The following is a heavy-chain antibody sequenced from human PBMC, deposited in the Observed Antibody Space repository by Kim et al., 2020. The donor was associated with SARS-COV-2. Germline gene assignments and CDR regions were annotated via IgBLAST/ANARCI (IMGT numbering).Heavy chain of an antibody. J-gene: IGHJ4*02. Sequence: GGSLRLSCTASGFTFSSYWMHWVRQTPGKGLVWVSHINSDATTTRYADSVRGRFTISRDNAKNTLYLQMNSLRAEDTAVYYCATLIGVTGSQIDHWGQGT. D-gene: IGHD3-9*01. V-gene: IGHV3-74*01. CDR3: ATLIGVTGSQIDH. CDR1: GFTFSSYW. CDR2: INSDATTT.